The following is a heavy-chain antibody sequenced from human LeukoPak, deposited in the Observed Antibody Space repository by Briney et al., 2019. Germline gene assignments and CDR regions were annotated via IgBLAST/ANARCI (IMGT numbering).Heavy chain of an antibody. CDR1: GGSISSYY. J-gene: IGHJ3*02. Sequence: SETLSLTCTVSGGSISSYYWSWIRQPPGKGLEWIGYIYYSGSTNYNPSLKSRVTISVDTSKNQFSLKLSSVTAADTAVYYCARDRMTTVTKDGAFDIWGQGTMVTVSS. V-gene: IGHV4-59*12. D-gene: IGHD4-17*01. CDR3: ARDRMTTVTKDGAFDI. CDR2: IYYSGST.